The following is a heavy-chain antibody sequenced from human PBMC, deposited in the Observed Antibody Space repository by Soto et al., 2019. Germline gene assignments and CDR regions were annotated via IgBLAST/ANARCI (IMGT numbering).Heavy chain of an antibody. Sequence: QVQLVQSGAEVKKPGASVKVSCKASGYTFTSYGISWVRQAPGQGLEWMGWISAYNGNTNYAQKLQGRVTMTTDTSTSTAYMELRSLRSDDTAVYYCAREPPEPLTYYYCGMDVWGQGTTVTVSS. CDR3: AREPPEPLTYYYCGMDV. CDR2: ISAYNGNT. J-gene: IGHJ6*02. V-gene: IGHV1-18*04. CDR1: GYTFTSYG. D-gene: IGHD3-16*02.